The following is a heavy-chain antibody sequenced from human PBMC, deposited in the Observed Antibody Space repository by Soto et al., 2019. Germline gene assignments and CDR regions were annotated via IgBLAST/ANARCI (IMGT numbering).Heavy chain of an antibody. CDR1: GFSLSTTGVG. CDR3: ARERRRFFDC. Sequence: QITLKESGPTLVKPTQTLTLTCTFSGFSLSTTGVGVGWIRQPPGKALEWLAIIYWDDDKRYSPSLKSRLTITKDTSNNPVVLTMTNMDPVDTATYYCARERRRFFDCWGQGTLVTVSS. V-gene: IGHV2-5*02. CDR2: IYWDDDK. J-gene: IGHJ4*02.